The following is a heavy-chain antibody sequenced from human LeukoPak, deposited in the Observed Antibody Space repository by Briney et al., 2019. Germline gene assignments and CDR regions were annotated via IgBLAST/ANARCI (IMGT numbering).Heavy chain of an antibody. D-gene: IGHD3-3*01. J-gene: IGHJ6*03. CDR1: GGSISSSSSYH. CDR2: FSYSGRT. CDR3: ARGGGGFRGALRFLNGYMDV. Sequence: SETVSLTCTVSGGSISSSSSYHWGWVRQPPGRGLEWIGSFSYSGRTYYNPSLKSRVSISVDTSKNLFSLKLSSVTAADTAVYYCARGGGGFRGALRFLNGYMDVWGKGTTVTVSS. V-gene: IGHV4-39*02.